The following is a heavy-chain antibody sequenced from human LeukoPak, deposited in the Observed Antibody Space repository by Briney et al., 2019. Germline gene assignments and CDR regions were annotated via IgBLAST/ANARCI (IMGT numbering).Heavy chain of an antibody. Sequence: ASVKVSCKASGYTFTGYYMHWVRQAPGQALEWMGWINPNSGATNSAQQFQGRVTMTRDTSISTAYMELSRLTFDDTAVYFCAGSRVTTIPNLDYWGQGILLTVSS. V-gene: IGHV1-2*02. J-gene: IGHJ4*02. CDR2: INPNSGAT. D-gene: IGHD5-12*01. CDR3: AGSRVTTIPNLDY. CDR1: GYTFTGYY.